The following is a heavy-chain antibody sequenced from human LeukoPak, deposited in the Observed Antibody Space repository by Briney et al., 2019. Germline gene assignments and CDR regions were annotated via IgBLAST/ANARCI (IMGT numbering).Heavy chain of an antibody. CDR3: ARAAPYSSGWYDY. J-gene: IGHJ4*02. CDR2: IYSGGST. CDR1: GFTVSSNY. V-gene: IGHV3-53*04. D-gene: IGHD6-19*01. Sequence: GGSLRLSCAASGFTVSSNYMSWVRQAPGKGLEWVSVIYSGGSTYYADSVKGRFTISRHNSKNTLDLQMNSLRAEDTAVYYCARAAPYSSGWYDYWGQGTLVTVSS.